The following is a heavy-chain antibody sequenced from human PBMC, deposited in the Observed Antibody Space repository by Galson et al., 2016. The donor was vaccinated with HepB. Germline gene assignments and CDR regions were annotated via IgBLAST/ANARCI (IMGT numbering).Heavy chain of an antibody. V-gene: IGHV3-74*01. D-gene: IGHD5-24*01. J-gene: IGHJ4*01. Sequence: SGFTGFTFSSYWMHWVRQAPGKGLVWVSRISLDGSVTIYGDSVKGRFSTSRDNAKNTLFLQMNSLRAVDTAVYYCGASRDGYIDYWGQGALVTISS. CDR3: GASRDGYIDY. CDR1: GFTFSSYW. CDR2: ISLDGSVT.